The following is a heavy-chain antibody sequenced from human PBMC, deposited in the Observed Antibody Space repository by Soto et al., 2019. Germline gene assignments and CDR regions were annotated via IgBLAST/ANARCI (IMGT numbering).Heavy chain of an antibody. V-gene: IGHV1-2*02. J-gene: IGHJ6*02. Sequence: ASVKVSCKASGYTFTGYYVHWVREAPGQGLEWMGWINPETGGTSYAQKFQGRVTLSRDTSINTAYLEVSRLRFDDAAVYFCARERYQVISDGMDVWGQGTTVTVS. CDR1: GYTFTGYY. D-gene: IGHD2-2*01. CDR3: ARERYQVISDGMDV. CDR2: INPETGGT.